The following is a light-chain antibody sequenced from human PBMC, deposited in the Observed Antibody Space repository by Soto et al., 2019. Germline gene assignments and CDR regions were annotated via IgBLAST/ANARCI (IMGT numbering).Light chain of an antibody. V-gene: IGLV1-47*01. Sequence: QSVLTQSPSASGTPGQRVSISCYGTSSNIGTNYVYWYQQLPGTAPKVLIYSNDKRPSGVPNRFSGSKSGTSASLAISGLRSEDEADYYCAAWDDSLSGPLFGGGPKLTVL. CDR1: SSNIGTNY. CDR2: SND. J-gene: IGLJ2*01. CDR3: AAWDDSLSGPL.